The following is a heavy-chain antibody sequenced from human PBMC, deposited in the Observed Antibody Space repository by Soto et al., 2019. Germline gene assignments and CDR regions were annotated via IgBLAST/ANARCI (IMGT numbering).Heavy chain of an antibody. CDR2: IYYSGST. CDR1: GGSISSYY. J-gene: IGHJ6*03. V-gene: IGHV4-59*01. D-gene: IGHD5-12*01. CDR3: ARDRREYSGYYYYYYMDV. Sequence: SETLSLTCTVSGGSISSYYWSWIRQPPGKGLEWIGYIYYSGSTNYNPSLKSRVTISVDTSKNQFSLKLSSVTAADTAVYYCARDRREYSGYYYYYYMDVWGKGTTVTVSS.